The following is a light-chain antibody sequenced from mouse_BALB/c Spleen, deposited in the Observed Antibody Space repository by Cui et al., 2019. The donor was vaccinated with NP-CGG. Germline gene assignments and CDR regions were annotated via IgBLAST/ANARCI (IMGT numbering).Light chain of an antibody. CDR1: TGAVTTSNY. CDR3: ALWYSNHWV. CDR2: GTN. V-gene: IGLV1*01. J-gene: IGLJ1*01. Sequence: QAVVTQESALTTSPGETVRLTCRSITGAVTTSNYANWVQEKPDHLFTGLIGGTNNRAPGVPARFSGSLIGDKAALTITGAQTEDEAIYFCALWYSNHWVFGGGTKLTVL.